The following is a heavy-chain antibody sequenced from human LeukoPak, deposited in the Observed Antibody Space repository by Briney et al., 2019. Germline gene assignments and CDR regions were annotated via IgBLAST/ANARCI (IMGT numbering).Heavy chain of an antibody. D-gene: IGHD1-26*01. V-gene: IGHV4-39*07. J-gene: IGHJ4*02. Sequence: SETLSLTCTVSGVSISSGDYYWSWIRQPPGKGLEWIGSIYHSGSTYYNPSLKSRVTISVDTSKNQFSLRLSSVTAADTAVYYCTQGGELMNYWGQGTLVTVSS. CDR3: TQGGELMNY. CDR2: IYHSGST. CDR1: GVSISSGDYY.